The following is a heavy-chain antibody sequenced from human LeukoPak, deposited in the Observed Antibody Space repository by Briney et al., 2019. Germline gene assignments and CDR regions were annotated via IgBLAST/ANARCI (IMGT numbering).Heavy chain of an antibody. CDR3: ARVPYSGSYGIDY. CDR1: GFTFSSYA. J-gene: IGHJ4*02. Sequence: GRSLRLSCAASGFTFSSYAMNWVRQAPGKGLEWVSSISSSSSYIYYADSVKGRFTISRDNAKNSLYLQMNSLRAEDTAVYYCARVPYSGSYGIDYWGQGTLVTVSS. V-gene: IGHV3-21*01. D-gene: IGHD1-26*01. CDR2: ISSSSSYI.